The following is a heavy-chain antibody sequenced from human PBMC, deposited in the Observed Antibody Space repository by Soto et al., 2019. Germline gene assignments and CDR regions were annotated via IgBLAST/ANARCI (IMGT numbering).Heavy chain of an antibody. CDR2: IYYSRST. D-gene: IGHD2-2*01. Sequence: QVQLQESGPGLVKPSQTLSLTCTVSGCSISSGGYYWSWFRQHPGKGLEWIGYIYYSRSTYYNPSLKGRVTISVDTSKNQFSLKLSSVTAADTAVYYCARAWGYCSSTSCYLFDSWGQGTLVTVSS. V-gene: IGHV4-31*03. J-gene: IGHJ4*02. CDR3: ARAWGYCSSTSCYLFDS. CDR1: GCSISSGGYY.